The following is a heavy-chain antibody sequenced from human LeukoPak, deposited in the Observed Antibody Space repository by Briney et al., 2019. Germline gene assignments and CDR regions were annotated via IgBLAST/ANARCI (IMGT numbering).Heavy chain of an antibody. CDR3: ARVWRATVTTRVEYFQH. D-gene: IGHD4-17*01. J-gene: IGHJ1*01. V-gene: IGHV1-18*01. Sequence: ASVKVSCKASGYTFTSYGISWVRQAPGQGLEWMGWISAYNGNTNYAQKLQGRVTMTTDTSTSTAYMELRSLRSDDTAVYYCARVWRATVTTRVEYFQHWGQGTLVTVSS. CDR1: GYTFTSYG. CDR2: ISAYNGNT.